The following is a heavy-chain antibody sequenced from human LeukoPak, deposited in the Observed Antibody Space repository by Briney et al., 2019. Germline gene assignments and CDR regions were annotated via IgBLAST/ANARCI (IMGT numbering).Heavy chain of an antibody. CDR2: ISSSGSTL. CDR1: GFTFHEYT. D-gene: IGHD6-13*01. CDR3: AKDMTTLSGKQLVLGYFDY. V-gene: IGHV3-48*04. J-gene: IGHJ4*02. Sequence: GGSLRLSCAASGFTFHEYTMHWVRQRPGKGLEWVSYISSSGSTLYYADSVKGRFTISRDNAKNSLYLQMNSLRAEDTALYYCAKDMTTLSGKQLVLGYFDYWGQGTLVTVSS.